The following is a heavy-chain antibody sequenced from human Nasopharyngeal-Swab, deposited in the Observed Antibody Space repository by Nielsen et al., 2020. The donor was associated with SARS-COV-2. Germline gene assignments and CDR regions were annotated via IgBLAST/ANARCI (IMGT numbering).Heavy chain of an antibody. CDR2: INHSGST. J-gene: IGHJ6*02. Sequence: WIRQPPGKGLEWIGEINHSGSTNYNPSLKSRVAISVDTSKNQFSLKLSSVTAADTAVYYCARPTTLGYYCGMDVWGQGTTVTVSS. CDR3: ARPTTLGYYCGMDV. V-gene: IGHV4-34*01. D-gene: IGHD1-14*01.